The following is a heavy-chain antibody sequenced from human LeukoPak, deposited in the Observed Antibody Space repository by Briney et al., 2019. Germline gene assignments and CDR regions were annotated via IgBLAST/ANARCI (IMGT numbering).Heavy chain of an antibody. CDR1: GYTFTSYY. D-gene: IGHD6-13*01. V-gene: IGHV1-2*02. CDR3: AREPLSSWPHYYYYYMDV. CDR2: INPHSGGT. J-gene: IGHJ6*03. Sequence: ASVKVSCKASGYTFTSYYMHWVRQAPGQGLEWMGWINPHSGGTNYAQKFQGRVTMTRDTSISTAYMELSRLRSDDTAVYYCAREPLSSWPHYYYYYMDVWGKGTTVTVSS.